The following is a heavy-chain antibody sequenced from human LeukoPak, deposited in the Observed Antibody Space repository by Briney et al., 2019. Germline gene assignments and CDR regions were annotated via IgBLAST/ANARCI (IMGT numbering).Heavy chain of an antibody. Sequence: GGSLRLSCAASGFTVNSNYMNWVRQAPGKGLEWVAVISYDGSNKYYADSVKGRFTISRDNSKNTLYLQMNSLRAEDTAVYYCAKDGMDVWGQGTTVTVSS. CDR3: AKDGMDV. J-gene: IGHJ6*02. CDR2: ISYDGSNK. V-gene: IGHV3-30*18. CDR1: GFTVNSNY.